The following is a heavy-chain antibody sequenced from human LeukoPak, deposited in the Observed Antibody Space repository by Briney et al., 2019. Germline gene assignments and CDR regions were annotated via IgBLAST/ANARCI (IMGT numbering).Heavy chain of an antibody. D-gene: IGHD1-26*01. CDR3: ARGPKWELPY. V-gene: IGHV1-8*01. CDR2: MSPNSGNT. CDR1: GYTFTSYD. Sequence: ASVKVSCKASGYTFTSYDINWMRQATGQGLEWMGWMSPNSGNTGYAQKFQGIVTMTRDTSTGTAYLELSSLRSEDTAVYYCARGPKWELPYWGQGTLVTVSS. J-gene: IGHJ4*02.